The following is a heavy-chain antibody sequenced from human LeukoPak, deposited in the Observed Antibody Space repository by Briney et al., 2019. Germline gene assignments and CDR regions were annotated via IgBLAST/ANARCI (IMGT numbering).Heavy chain of an antibody. J-gene: IGHJ5*02. D-gene: IGHD2-15*01. Sequence: ASVKVSCKASGYTFTGYYMHWVRQAPGQGLEWMGWINPNSGGTNYAQKFQGRVTMTRDTSISTAYMELSRLRSEDTAVYYCARGGGYCSGGSCSYNWFDPWGQGTLVTVSS. CDR1: GYTFTGYY. CDR2: INPNSGGT. V-gene: IGHV1-2*02. CDR3: ARGGGYCSGGSCSYNWFDP.